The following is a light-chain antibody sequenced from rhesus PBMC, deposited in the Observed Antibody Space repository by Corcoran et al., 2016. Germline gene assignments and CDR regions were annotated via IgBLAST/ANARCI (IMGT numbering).Light chain of an antibody. V-gene: IGKV7-13*01. J-gene: IGKJ2*01. CDR1: ERVSFFGINL. CDR3: LQSENSPYS. Sequence: DFVLTQSPASLAGSPGQRATITCRASERVSFFGINLIHWYPQKPGQPPKHLIYQASTKDTGVPSRFSGGGSGTDFTLLFNPVEADDAADYYCLQSENSPYSFGRWTKVEIK. CDR2: QAS.